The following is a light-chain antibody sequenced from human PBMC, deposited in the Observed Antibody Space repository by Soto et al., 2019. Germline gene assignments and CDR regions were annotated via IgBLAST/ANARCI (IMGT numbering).Light chain of an antibody. Sequence: AIQMTQSPSSLSASVGDRVTITCRASQDIGNDLGWYQQKPGKAPKLLIYGTSTLQSGVPSRFSGSGSGTGFTLTISSLQPEDFAAYYCLQDYSYPYTFGQGTKLEIK. CDR3: LQDYSYPYT. J-gene: IGKJ2*01. V-gene: IGKV1-6*01. CDR1: QDIGND. CDR2: GTS.